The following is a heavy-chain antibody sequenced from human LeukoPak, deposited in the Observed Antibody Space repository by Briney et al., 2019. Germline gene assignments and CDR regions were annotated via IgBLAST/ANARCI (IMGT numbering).Heavy chain of an antibody. J-gene: IGHJ3*01. D-gene: IGHD1-26*01. Sequence: GESLKIPCKGSGDRFSSYCIGWVRQMPGKGLEWMGIIYPGDSGPTYSPSFQGQVTISVDKSINTAYLQWSSLQASDTAMYYCGMSGDRVPLQDDVFDVWGQGTMVTVST. CDR2: IYPGDSGP. CDR3: GMSGDRVPLQDDVFDV. V-gene: IGHV5-51*01. CDR1: GDRFSSYC.